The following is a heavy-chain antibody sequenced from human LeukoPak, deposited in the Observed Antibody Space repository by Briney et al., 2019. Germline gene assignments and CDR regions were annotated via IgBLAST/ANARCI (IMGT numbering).Heavy chain of an antibody. J-gene: IGHJ4*02. CDR2: ISGSGGST. Sequence: GGSLRLSCAASGFTFSSYAMSWVRQAPGKGLEWVSAISGSGGSTYYADSVKGRFTISRDNSKNTLYLQMNNLRAEDTAVYYCAKVTRYCSSTSCGSLCDYWGQGTLVTVSS. V-gene: IGHV3-23*01. CDR3: AKVTRYCSSTSCGSLCDY. CDR1: GFTFSSYA. D-gene: IGHD2-2*01.